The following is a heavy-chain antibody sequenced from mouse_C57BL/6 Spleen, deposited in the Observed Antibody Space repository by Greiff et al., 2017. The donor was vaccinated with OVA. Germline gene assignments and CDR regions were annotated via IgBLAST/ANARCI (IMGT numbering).Heavy chain of an antibody. D-gene: IGHD2-1*01. Sequence: QVQLQQSGPELVKPGASVKISCKASGYAFSSSWMNWVKQRPGKGLEWIGRIYPGDGDTNYNGKFKGKATLTADKSSSTAYMQLSSLTSEDSAVYFCAGGGEIYYGKDYAMDYWGQGTSVTVSS. V-gene: IGHV1-82*01. CDR1: GYAFSSSW. CDR3: AGGGEIYYGKDYAMDY. J-gene: IGHJ4*01. CDR2: IYPGDGDT.